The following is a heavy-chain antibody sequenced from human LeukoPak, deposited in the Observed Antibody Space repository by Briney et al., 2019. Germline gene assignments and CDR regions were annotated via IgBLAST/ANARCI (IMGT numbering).Heavy chain of an antibody. CDR1: GFTFSSYA. D-gene: IGHD2-2*01. J-gene: IGHJ4*02. CDR2: ISGSDGST. Sequence: GGSLRLSCAASGFTFSSYAMSWVRQAPGKGLEWVSGISGSDGSTYYADSVKGRFTISRDNSKNTLYLQMNSLRAEDTAVYYCAKDRLYCSSTSCYARTYYFDYWGQGTLVIVSS. V-gene: IGHV3-23*01. CDR3: AKDRLYCSSTSCYARTYYFDY.